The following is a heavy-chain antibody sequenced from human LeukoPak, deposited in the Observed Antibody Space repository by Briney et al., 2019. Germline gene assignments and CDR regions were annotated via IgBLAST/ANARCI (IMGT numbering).Heavy chain of an antibody. V-gene: IGHV3-74*01. CDR3: ARAVAAADSY. Sequence: PGGSLRLSCAASGFTFSSYWMHWVRQAPGKGLVWVSRINSDGSSTSYADSVKGRFTISRDNVKNSVYLQMNSLRAEDTAVYSCARAVAAADSYWGRGTLVTVSS. D-gene: IGHD6-13*01. J-gene: IGHJ4*02. CDR1: GFTFSSYW. CDR2: INSDGSST.